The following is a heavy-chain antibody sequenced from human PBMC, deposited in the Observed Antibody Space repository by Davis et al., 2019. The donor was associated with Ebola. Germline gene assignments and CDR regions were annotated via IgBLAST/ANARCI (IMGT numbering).Heavy chain of an antibody. J-gene: IGHJ6*02. V-gene: IGHV3-33*06. CDR3: AKVDCSGGSCYGMDV. D-gene: IGHD2-15*01. CDR2: IWYDGSNK. Sequence: GGSLRLSCAASGFTFSNYGLHWVRQAPGKGVEWVGVIWYDGSNKYYADSVKGRFTISRDNSKNTLFLQMSSLRAEDTAVHYCAKVDCSGGSCYGMDVWGQGTTVTVSS. CDR1: GFTFSNYG.